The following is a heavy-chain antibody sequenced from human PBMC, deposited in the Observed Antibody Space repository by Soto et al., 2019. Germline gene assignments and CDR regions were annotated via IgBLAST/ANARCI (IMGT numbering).Heavy chain of an antibody. V-gene: IGHV4-4*07. Sequence: SETLSLTCTVSGGSITDYSWVWIRQPAGKGLEWIGRIFSSGSTNYNPSLKGLITMSLDTSKNQFSLKLNSATATDTAVYFCARDQGVVVTADNWFDPWGQGILVTVSS. D-gene: IGHD2-21*02. CDR3: ARDQGVVVTADNWFDP. CDR2: IFSSGST. CDR1: GGSITDYS. J-gene: IGHJ5*02.